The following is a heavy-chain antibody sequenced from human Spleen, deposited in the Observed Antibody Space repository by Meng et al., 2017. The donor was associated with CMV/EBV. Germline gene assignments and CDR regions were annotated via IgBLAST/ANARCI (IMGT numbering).Heavy chain of an antibody. D-gene: IGHD6-19*01. V-gene: IGHV1-24*01. Sequence: VSGNNLIELSRHWVRKVPGKGLEWMGGFDPEDGETIYAQKFQGRLTMTEDTSTDTAYMELSSLRSEDTAVYYCAILGGLYGKWFDPWGQGTLVTVSS. CDR2: FDPEDGET. J-gene: IGHJ5*02. CDR3: AILGGLYGKWFDP. CDR1: GNNLIELS.